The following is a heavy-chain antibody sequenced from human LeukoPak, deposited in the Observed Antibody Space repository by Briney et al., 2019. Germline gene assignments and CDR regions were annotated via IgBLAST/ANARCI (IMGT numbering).Heavy chain of an antibody. CDR3: ASPRSGGGGIYYFDY. Sequence: ASVKVSCKASGGTFSSYAISWVRQAPGQGLDWMGGIIPIFGTANYAQKFQGRVTITADESTSTAYMELSSLRSEDTAVYYCASPRSGGGGIYYFDYWGQGTLVTVSS. J-gene: IGHJ4*02. D-gene: IGHD3-16*01. CDR2: IIPIFGTA. V-gene: IGHV1-69*13. CDR1: GGTFSSYA.